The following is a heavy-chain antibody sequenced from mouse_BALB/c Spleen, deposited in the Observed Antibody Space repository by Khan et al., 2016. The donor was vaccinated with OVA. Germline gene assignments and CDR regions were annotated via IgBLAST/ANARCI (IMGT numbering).Heavy chain of an antibody. CDR1: GYTFTSYY. V-gene: IGHV1S81*02. D-gene: IGHD1-1*02. J-gene: IGHJ3*01. Sequence: VQLQQSGAELVKPGASVKLSCKASGYTFTSYYIYWVKQRPGQGLEWIGGINPSNGGTYFNEKFESKATLTVDKSSSTAFMQVSSLTSEDSAVXYCTRSGWAAFAYWGQGTLVTVSA. CDR3: TRSGWAAFAY. CDR2: INPSNGGT.